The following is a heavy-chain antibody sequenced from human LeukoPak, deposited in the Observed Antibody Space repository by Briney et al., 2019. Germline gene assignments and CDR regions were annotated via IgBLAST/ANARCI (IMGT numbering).Heavy chain of an antibody. V-gene: IGHV3-30*02. Sequence: GGSLRLSCAASGFTFSSYGMHWVRQAPGKGLEWVAFIRYDGSNKYYADSVKGRFTISRDNSKNTLYLQMNSLRAEDTAVYYCAKVRGLYYYDSSGSTSYFDYWGQGTLVTVSS. J-gene: IGHJ4*02. D-gene: IGHD3-22*01. CDR3: AKVRGLYYYDSSGSTSYFDY. CDR1: GFTFSSYG. CDR2: IRYDGSNK.